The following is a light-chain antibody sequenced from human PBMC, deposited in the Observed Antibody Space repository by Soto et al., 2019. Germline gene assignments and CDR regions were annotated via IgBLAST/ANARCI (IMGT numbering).Light chain of an antibody. CDR1: QRITSNF. Sequence: EIVLTQSPFTLSLSPGERATLSCRASQRITSNFLDWFQQKAGLAPRLLIYGASTRASGVPDRFSGGGSGTDFVLTISRLEPEDFAVYYCQQYGRSPFTFGQGTNLQIK. V-gene: IGKV3-20*01. CDR3: QQYGRSPFT. CDR2: GAS. J-gene: IGKJ2*01.